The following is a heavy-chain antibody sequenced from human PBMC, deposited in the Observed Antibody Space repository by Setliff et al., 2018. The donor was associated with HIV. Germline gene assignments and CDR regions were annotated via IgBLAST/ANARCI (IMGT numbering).Heavy chain of an antibody. V-gene: IGHV4-38-2*01. J-gene: IGHJ6*03. Sequence: PSETLSLTCGVSGYSISSGYYWGWIRQPPGKGLEWIGSIYHNGITYYNPPLKSRVTISVDTSQNQFSRKLSSVTAADTAVYYCASEAWTSYRSSAGYYYYSVEGWGKGTTVTVSS. CDR2: IYHNGIT. D-gene: IGHD6-6*01. CDR3: ASEAWTSYRSSAGYYYYSVEG. CDR1: GYSISSGYY.